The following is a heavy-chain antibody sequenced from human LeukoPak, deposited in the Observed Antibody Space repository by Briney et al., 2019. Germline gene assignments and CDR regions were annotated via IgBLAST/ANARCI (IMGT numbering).Heavy chain of an antibody. J-gene: IGHJ4*02. CDR2: ISSSSSYI. Sequence: GGSLRLSCAASGFTFSSYSMNWVRQAPGKGLEWVSCISSSSSYIYYADSVKGRFTISRDNSKNTLYLQMNSLRAEDTAVYYCAKGATMIVVVPDYWGQGTLVTVSS. CDR3: AKGATMIVVVPDY. D-gene: IGHD3-22*01. V-gene: IGHV3-21*04. CDR1: GFTFSSYS.